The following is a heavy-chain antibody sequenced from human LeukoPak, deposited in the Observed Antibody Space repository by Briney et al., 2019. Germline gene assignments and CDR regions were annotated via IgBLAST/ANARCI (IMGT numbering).Heavy chain of an antibody. V-gene: IGHV4-34*01. CDR1: GGSFSGYY. Sequence: PSETLSLTCAVYGGSFSGYYWSWIRLPPGKGLEWIGEINHSGSTNYNPSLKSRVTISVDTSKNQFSLKLSSVTAADTAVYYCARGAGYLRVIDYWGQGTLVTVSS. CDR2: INHSGST. CDR3: ARGAGYLRVIDY. J-gene: IGHJ4*02. D-gene: IGHD5-12*01.